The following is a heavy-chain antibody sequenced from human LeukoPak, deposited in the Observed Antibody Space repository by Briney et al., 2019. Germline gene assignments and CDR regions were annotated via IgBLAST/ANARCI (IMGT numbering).Heavy chain of an antibody. V-gene: IGHV1-2*06. CDR2: INPNSGGT. D-gene: IGHD6-13*01. Sequence: RASVKVSCKASGYTFTGYYMHWVRQAPGQGLEWMGQINPNSGGTNYAQKFQGRVTMTRDTSISTAYMELSRLRSDDTAVYYCARPVRVAAAGRDFDYWGQGTLVTVSS. J-gene: IGHJ4*02. CDR3: ARPVRVAAAGRDFDY. CDR1: GYTFTGYY.